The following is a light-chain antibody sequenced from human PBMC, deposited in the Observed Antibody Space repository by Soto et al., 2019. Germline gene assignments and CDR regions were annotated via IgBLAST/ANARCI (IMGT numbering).Light chain of an antibody. Sequence: EIVMTQSPATLSVSPGERATLSCRASQSVSSNLAWYQQKPGQAPRLLIYGASTRATGIPDRFSGSGSGTDFTLTISRLEPEDFAVYYCQQHETLITFGQGTRLEI. CDR2: GAS. CDR3: QQHETLIT. CDR1: QSVSSN. J-gene: IGKJ5*01. V-gene: IGKV3D-15*01.